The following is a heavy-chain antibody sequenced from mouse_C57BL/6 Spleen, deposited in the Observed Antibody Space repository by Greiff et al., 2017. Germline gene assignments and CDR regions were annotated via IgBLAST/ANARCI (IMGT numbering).Heavy chain of an antibody. J-gene: IGHJ4*01. V-gene: IGHV1-82*01. CDR2: IYPGDGDT. Sequence: QVQLQQSGPELVKPGASVKISCKASGYAFSSSWMNWVKQRPGKGLEWIGRIYPGDGDTNYNWKFKGKATLTEDKSSSTAYMQLSTLTSEDSAVYFCAIRDYYFPYYSSMDYWGQGTSVTVSS. CDR1: GYAFSSSW. D-gene: IGHD1-1*01. CDR3: AIRDYYFPYYSSMDY.